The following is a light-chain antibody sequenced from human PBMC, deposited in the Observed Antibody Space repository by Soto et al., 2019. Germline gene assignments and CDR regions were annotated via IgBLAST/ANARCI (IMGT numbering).Light chain of an antibody. CDR2: GNS. Sequence: QSVLTQPPSVSVAPGQRVTISCSGSSSNIGAGYYVHWYQQLPGTAPKLLIYGNSNRPSGVPDRFSGSKSGTSASLAITGLQAEDEADYYCQSYDSSMSGWVFGGGTKLTVL. CDR3: QSYDSSMSGWV. V-gene: IGLV1-40*01. CDR1: SSNIGAGYY. J-gene: IGLJ3*02.